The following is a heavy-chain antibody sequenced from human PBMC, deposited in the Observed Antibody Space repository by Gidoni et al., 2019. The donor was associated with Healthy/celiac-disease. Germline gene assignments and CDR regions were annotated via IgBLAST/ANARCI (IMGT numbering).Heavy chain of an antibody. D-gene: IGHD5-12*01. CDR1: GFSLSTSGVG. Sequence: QITLKESGPTLVKPTQTLTLTCTFSGFSLSTSGVGVGWIRQPPGKALELLALIYWDDDKRYSPSLKSRLTITKDTSKNQVVLTMTNMDPVDTATYYCAREMATIGRLGYFDYWGQGTLVTVSS. V-gene: IGHV2-5*02. J-gene: IGHJ4*02. CDR3: AREMATIGRLGYFDY. CDR2: IYWDDDK.